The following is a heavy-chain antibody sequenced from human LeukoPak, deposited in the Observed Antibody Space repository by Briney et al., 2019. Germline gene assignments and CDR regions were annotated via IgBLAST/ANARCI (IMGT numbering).Heavy chain of an antibody. D-gene: IGHD4-23*01. V-gene: IGHV5-51*01. J-gene: IGHJ3*02. Sequence: GESLKISCKGSGYTFITYWIGWVRQMPGKGLEWMGIIYPGDSDTRYSPSFRGQVTISADKSINTAYIQWSSLKASDTAMYYCARPDDYGGKPAAFDIWGQGTMVTVSS. CDR2: IYPGDSDT. CDR3: ARPDDYGGKPAAFDI. CDR1: GYTFITYW.